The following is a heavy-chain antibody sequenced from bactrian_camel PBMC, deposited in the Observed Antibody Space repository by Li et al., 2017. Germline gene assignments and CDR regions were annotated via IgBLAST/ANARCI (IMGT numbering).Heavy chain of an antibody. CDR1: GYTYNRNC. CDR2: IAERDGST. J-gene: IGHJ4*01. D-gene: IGHD3*01. V-gene: IGHV3-3*01. CDR3: AADHNRGCMGWPTFEYDY. Sequence: VQLVESGGGSVQAGGSLRLSCAASGYTYNRNCMAWFRQAEGKEREGVAGIAERDGSTFYGDSVKGRFTITQDNGKNTVYLQMNSLKPEDTAMYYCAADHNRGCMGWPTFEYDYTGQGTQ.